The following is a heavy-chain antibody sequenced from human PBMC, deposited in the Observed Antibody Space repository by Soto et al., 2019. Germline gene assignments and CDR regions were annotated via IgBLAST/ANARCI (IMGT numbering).Heavy chain of an antibody. D-gene: IGHD6-13*01. J-gene: IGHJ6*02. Sequence: QVQLVESGGGVVQPGRSLRLSCAASGFTFSNFAMHWVRQAPGKGLEWVALISYDGSVKNYADSVKGRFTISRDNSKKTLNLQMNSLRAEDTAVYYCARAKYSSNWPSDYYYGLDVWGQGTTVTVSS. V-gene: IGHV3-30-3*01. CDR2: ISYDGSVK. CDR1: GFTFSNFA. CDR3: ARAKYSSNWPSDYYYGLDV.